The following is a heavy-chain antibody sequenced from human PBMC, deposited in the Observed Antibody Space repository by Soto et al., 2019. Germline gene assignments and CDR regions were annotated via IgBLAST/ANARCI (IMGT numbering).Heavy chain of an antibody. CDR3: ARLYPHSGSPYYYYYMDV. J-gene: IGHJ6*03. CDR2: IYYSGST. Sequence: SETLSLTCTVSGGSISSYYWSWIRQPPGKGLEWIGYIYYSGSTNYNPSLKSRVTISVDTSKNQFSLKLSSVTAADTAVYYCARLYPHSGSPYYYYYMDVWGKGTTVTVSS. D-gene: IGHD5-12*01. CDR1: GGSISSYY. V-gene: IGHV4-59*08.